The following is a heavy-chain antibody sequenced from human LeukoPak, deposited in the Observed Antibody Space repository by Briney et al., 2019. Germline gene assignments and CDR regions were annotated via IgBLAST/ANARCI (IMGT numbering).Heavy chain of an antibody. CDR1: GGSFSGYY. J-gene: IGHJ4*02. CDR3: ASSSWYYFDY. CDR2: INHSGST. D-gene: IGHD6-13*01. V-gene: IGHV4-34*01. Sequence: SETLSLTCAVYGGSFSGYYWSWIRQPPGKGLEWIGEINHSGSTNYNPSLKSRVTISVDTSKNQFSLKLSFVTAADTAVYYCASSSWYYFDYWGQGTLVTVSP.